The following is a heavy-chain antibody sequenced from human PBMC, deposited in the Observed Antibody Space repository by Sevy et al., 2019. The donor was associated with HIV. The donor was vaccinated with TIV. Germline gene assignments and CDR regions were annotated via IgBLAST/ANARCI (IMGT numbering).Heavy chain of an antibody. D-gene: IGHD3-10*01. CDR3: ARGFTHAFDI. J-gene: IGHJ3*02. Sequence: GGSLRLSCAASGFTFSSYWMSWVRQAPGKGLDWVPNIKHEGADKYYVDSVRGRFTISRDNAKNSLYLQMNSLRAEDTAVYFCARGFTHAFDIWGQGTMVTVSS. CDR2: IKHEGADK. CDR1: GFTFSSYW. V-gene: IGHV3-7*01.